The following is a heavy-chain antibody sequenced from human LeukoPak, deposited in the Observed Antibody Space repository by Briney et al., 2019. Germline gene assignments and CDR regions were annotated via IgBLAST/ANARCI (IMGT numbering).Heavy chain of an antibody. D-gene: IGHD4-17*01. Sequence: GGSLRLSCAVSGYTFSSYSMNWVRQAPGKGLEWVSSISSSSSYIYYADSVKGRFTISRDNAKNSLYLRMNSLRVEDTAVYYCARATFGDYGMVDYWGQGTLVTVSS. J-gene: IGHJ4*02. CDR2: ISSSSSYI. CDR3: ARATFGDYGMVDY. CDR1: GYTFSSYS. V-gene: IGHV3-21*01.